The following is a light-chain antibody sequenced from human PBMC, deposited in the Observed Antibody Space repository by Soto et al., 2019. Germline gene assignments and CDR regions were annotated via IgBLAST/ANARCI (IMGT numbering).Light chain of an antibody. Sequence: HSVLTQPASVSGSPGQSITISCTGTSSDVGSYNLVSWYQQHPGKAPKLVIYEGSKRPSGVSNRFSGSKSGNTASLTISGLQAEDETDYYCCSYAGSSTYVFGTGTKVTVL. CDR1: SSDVGSYNL. J-gene: IGLJ1*01. CDR2: EGS. CDR3: CSYAGSSTYV. V-gene: IGLV2-23*01.